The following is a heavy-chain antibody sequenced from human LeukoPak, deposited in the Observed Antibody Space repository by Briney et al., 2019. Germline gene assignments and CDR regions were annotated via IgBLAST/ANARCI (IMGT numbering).Heavy chain of an antibody. D-gene: IGHD3-3*01. J-gene: IGHJ5*02. CDR2: ISGSGGST. CDR3: AKLSPTTPYDSRGWFDP. Sequence: GGSLRLSCAASGFNFSNYAMSWVRQAPGKGLEWVSAISGSGGSTYYADSVKGRFTISRDNSKNTLYLQMNRLRAEDTAVYYCAKLSPTTPYDSRGWFDPWGQGTLVTVSS. V-gene: IGHV3-23*01. CDR1: GFNFSNYA.